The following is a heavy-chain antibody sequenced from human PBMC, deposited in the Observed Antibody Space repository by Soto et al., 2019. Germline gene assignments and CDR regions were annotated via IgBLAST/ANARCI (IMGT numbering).Heavy chain of an antibody. J-gene: IGHJ4*02. CDR3: ARQGGSADEVVVFAPLDY. D-gene: IGHD2-15*01. CDR2: IYHTGST. CDR1: VGSISTSSYY. Sequence: TSEALSLTCTVSVGSISTSSYYWGWIRQPPGQGLEWIGNIYHTGSTHYSPSLRSRLTISVDTSKNQFSLKLTSVTAADTAVYYCARQGGSADEVVVFAPLDYWGQGALVTVSS. V-gene: IGHV4-39*01.